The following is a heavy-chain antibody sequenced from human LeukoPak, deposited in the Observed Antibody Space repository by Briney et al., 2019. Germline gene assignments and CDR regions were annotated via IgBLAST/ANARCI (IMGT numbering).Heavy chain of an antibody. CDR3: AREMERCSSTSCSMSPGGPPGYYYGMDV. D-gene: IGHD2-2*01. CDR2: ISAYNGNT. V-gene: IGHV1-18*04. J-gene: IGHJ6*04. Sequence: ASVKVSCKASGYTFTSYGISWVRQAPGQGLEWMGWISAYNGNTNYAQKLQGRVTMTTDTSTSTAYMELRSLRSDDTAVYYCAREMERCSSTSCSMSPGGPPGYYYGMDVWGKGTTVTVSS. CDR1: GYTFTSYG.